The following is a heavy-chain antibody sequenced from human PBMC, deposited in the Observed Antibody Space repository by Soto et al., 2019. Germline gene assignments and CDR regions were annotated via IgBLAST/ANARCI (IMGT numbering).Heavy chain of an antibody. CDR3: ATFMTTVTDSSGMDV. J-gene: IGHJ6*02. V-gene: IGHV1-18*01. Sequence: ASVKVSCKASGYTFTSYGISWVRQAPGQGLEWMGWISAYNGNTNYAQKLQGRVTITTDTSTSTAYMELRSLRSDDTAVYYCATFMTTVTDSSGMDVWGQGTTLTVSS. CDR2: ISAYNGNT. D-gene: IGHD4-17*01. CDR1: GYTFTSYG.